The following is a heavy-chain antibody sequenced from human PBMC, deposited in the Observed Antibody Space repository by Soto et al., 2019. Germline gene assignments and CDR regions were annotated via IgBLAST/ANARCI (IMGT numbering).Heavy chain of an antibody. CDR3: ARYSGSSLYGFDI. V-gene: IGHV1-18*04. D-gene: IGHD1-26*01. CDR2: INTYIGNT. Sequence: VKVSCKASGYTFTTYGISWVRQAPGQGLEWMGWINTYIGNTNYAQRLQGRVTVTADTSTSTAYMELRSLRSDDTAVYYCARYSGSSLYGFDIWGQGTTVTVSS. CDR1: GYTFTTYG. J-gene: IGHJ3*02.